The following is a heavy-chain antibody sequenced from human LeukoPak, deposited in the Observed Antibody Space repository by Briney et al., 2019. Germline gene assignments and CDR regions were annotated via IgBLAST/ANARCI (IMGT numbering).Heavy chain of an antibody. CDR3: ALRPLRDCGNTKCYSPFDF. V-gene: IGHV3-23*01. CDR2: ISANGGRT. D-gene: IGHD2-2*02. Sequence: GGSLRLSCAASGFTFRTFAMSWVRQAPGKGLEWVSVISANGGRTYYADSVKGRFSISRDNSKNTLYLQMNSLRVEDTALYYCALRPLRDCGNTKCYSPFDFWGQGTLVTVSS. J-gene: IGHJ4*02. CDR1: GFTFRTFA.